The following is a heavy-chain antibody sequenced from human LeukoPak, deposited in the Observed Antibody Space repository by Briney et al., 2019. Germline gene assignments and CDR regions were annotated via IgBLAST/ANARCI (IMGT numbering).Heavy chain of an antibody. Sequence: SGGSLRLSCAASGFTFNTYGMHWVRQAPGKGLEWIAVVWSDGSNRFYAGSVEGRFTISRDNSKNTLYLQMNSLRAEDTAVYYCAKSNTESQTTVGNWGQGTLVSVS. CDR3: AKSNTESQTTVGN. D-gene: IGHD1-14*01. CDR1: GFTFNTYG. V-gene: IGHV3-33*06. CDR2: VWSDGSNR. J-gene: IGHJ4*02.